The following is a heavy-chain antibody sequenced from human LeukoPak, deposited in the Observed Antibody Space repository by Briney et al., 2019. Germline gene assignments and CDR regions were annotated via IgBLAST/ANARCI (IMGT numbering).Heavy chain of an antibody. CDR2: IYDSGST. CDR1: GGSISSGDYY. J-gene: IGHJ4*02. D-gene: IGHD1-7*01. Sequence: SETLSLTCTVSGGSISSGDYYWNWVRQLPGKDLEWIGNIYDSGSTYYNPSLKSRVTISVDTSKNQFSLKLSSVTAADTAVYYCARGRWNYALGFDYWGQGTLVTVSS. V-gene: IGHV4-31*03. CDR3: ARGRWNYALGFDY.